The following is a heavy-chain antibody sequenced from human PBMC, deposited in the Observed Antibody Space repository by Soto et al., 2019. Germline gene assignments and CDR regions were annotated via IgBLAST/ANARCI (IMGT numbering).Heavy chain of an antibody. CDR1: GYTFTSYD. CDR3: ARGSALYLLGYSSSCRWFDP. Sequence: QVPLVQSGAEVKKPGASVKVSCKASGYTFTSYDINWVRQATGQGLEWMGWMNPNSGNTGYAQKFQGRVTMTRNTSISTAYMELSSLRSEDTAVYYCARGSALYLLGYSSSCRWFDPWGQGTLVTVSS. D-gene: IGHD6-13*01. CDR2: MNPNSGNT. V-gene: IGHV1-8*01. J-gene: IGHJ5*02.